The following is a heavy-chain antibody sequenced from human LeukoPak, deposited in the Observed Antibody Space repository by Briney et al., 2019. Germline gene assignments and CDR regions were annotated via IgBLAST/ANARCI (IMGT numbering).Heavy chain of an antibody. D-gene: IGHD5/OR15-5a*01. V-gene: IGHV1-2*02. CDR2: INPDSGGT. J-gene: IGHJ4*02. CDR1: RYTFTGYY. Sequence: ASVKVSCKASRYTFTGYYMHWVRQAPGQGLEWMGWINPDSGGTNYAQKFQGRVTMTRDTSISTAYMELSRLRSDDTAVYYCAGNIYDTAYYFDYWGQGTLVTVSS. CDR3: AGNIYDTAYYFDY.